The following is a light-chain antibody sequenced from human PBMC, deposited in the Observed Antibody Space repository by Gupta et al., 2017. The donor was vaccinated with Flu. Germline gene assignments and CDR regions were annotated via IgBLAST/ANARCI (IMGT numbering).Light chain of an antibody. CDR2: GAS. CDR3: QQYDSEPQAYT. Sequence: EIALTQSPGTLSLSPGERGTRPCRARQSVSGSYLAWYQQKPGQAPWLLSYGASSRATGIPDRFSGSGSGTDFTLTISRLEPEDFAVYYCQQYDSEPQAYTFGQGTKLEIK. V-gene: IGKV3-20*01. CDR1: QSVSGSY. J-gene: IGKJ2*01.